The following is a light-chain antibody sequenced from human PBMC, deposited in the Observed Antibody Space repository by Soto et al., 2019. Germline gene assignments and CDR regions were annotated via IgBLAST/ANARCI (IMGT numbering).Light chain of an antibody. Sequence: QSVLTQPRSVSGSPGQSVTISCTGTSSDVGGYNYVSWNQQHPGKAPKLMIYDVSKRPSGVPDRFSGSKSGNTASLTISGLQAEDEADYYCCSYAGSDVFGTGTKLTVL. CDR2: DVS. CDR3: CSYAGSDV. J-gene: IGLJ1*01. V-gene: IGLV2-11*01. CDR1: SSDVGGYNY.